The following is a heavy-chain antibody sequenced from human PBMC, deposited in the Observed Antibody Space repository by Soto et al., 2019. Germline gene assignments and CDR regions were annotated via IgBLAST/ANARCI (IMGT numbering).Heavy chain of an antibody. V-gene: IGHV3-30*18. CDR3: AKDGGYYDDSGYYFHY. CDR2: ISYDGSRQ. Sequence: QVQLVESGGGVVQPGRSLRLSCAASGFTFSSYGTHWVRQTPGKGLEWVALISYDGSRQYYADSVKGRFTMSRDNSKNTVYLQMNSLRAEDTAVYYCAKDGGYYDDSGYYFHYWGQGTLVTVSS. J-gene: IGHJ4*02. CDR1: GFTFSSYG. D-gene: IGHD3-22*01.